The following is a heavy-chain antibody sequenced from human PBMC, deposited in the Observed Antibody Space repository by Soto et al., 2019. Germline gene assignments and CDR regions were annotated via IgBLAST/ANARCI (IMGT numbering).Heavy chain of an antibody. V-gene: IGHV3-72*01. J-gene: IGHJ6*02. D-gene: IGHD3-16*02. CDR2: IRRKANSYTT. CDR3: AMLSGVSRGSNDMDV. Sequence: EVQLVESGGGLVQPGGSLRLSCAASGLIFSDYHMDWVRQAPGKGLEWVGRIRRKANSYTTEYAASVKGRFTVSRDDSKSSLYLQMNSLKTEDRALYSRAMLSGVSRGSNDMDVWGQRTTVPLS. CDR1: GLIFSDYH.